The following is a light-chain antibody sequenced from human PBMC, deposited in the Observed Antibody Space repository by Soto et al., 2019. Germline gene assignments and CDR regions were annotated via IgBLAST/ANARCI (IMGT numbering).Light chain of an antibody. CDR2: EVS. J-gene: IGLJ1*01. Sequence: QSVLTQPPSASGSPGQSVTISCTGTSSDVGSYKYVSWYQQHPGKAPRLMIYEVSKRPSGVPDRFSGSKSGNTASLTVSGLQAEDEADYYCASYASKNSYVFGSGTKVTVL. CDR3: ASYASKNSYV. V-gene: IGLV2-8*01. CDR1: SSDVGSYKY.